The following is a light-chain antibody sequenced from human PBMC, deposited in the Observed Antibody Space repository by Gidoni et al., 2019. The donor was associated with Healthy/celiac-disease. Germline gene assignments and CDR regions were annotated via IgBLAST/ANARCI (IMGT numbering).Light chain of an antibody. V-gene: IGKV1-39*01. J-gene: IGKJ1*01. CDR2: AAS. Sequence: DIQMTQSPSSLSASVGDRVTITCRASQSISSYLNCDQQKPGNAPKLLIYAASSLQSGGPSRFRGSGSGTDFTLTISSLQPEDFATYYCQQSYSTPTWTFGQGTKVEIK. CDR3: QQSYSTPTWT. CDR1: QSISSY.